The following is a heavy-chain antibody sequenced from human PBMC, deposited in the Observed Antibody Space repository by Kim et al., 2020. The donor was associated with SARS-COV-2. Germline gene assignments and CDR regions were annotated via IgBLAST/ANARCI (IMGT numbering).Heavy chain of an antibody. CDR3: ARRPLRAAPMDI. J-gene: IGHJ3*02. D-gene: IGHD2-2*01. V-gene: IGHV4-59*08. Sequence: NSNPALKSRVTISVDTSKNQFSLKLSSVTAADTAVYYCARRPLRAAPMDIWGQGTMVTVSS.